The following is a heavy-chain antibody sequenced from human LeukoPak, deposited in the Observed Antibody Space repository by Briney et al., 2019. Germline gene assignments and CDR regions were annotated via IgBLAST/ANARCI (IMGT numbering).Heavy chain of an antibody. J-gene: IGHJ4*02. CDR3: ARAARSGSYPIDY. D-gene: IGHD1-26*01. CDR1: GFTFSDYY. V-gene: IGHV3-11*06. CDR2: ISSSSTYT. Sequence: KSGGSLRLSCAASGFTFSDYYMSWIRQAPGKGPEWLSYISSSSTYTNYADSVKGRFTISRDNAKNSLYLQMNSLRAEDTAVYYCARAARSGSYPIDYWGQGTLVTVSS.